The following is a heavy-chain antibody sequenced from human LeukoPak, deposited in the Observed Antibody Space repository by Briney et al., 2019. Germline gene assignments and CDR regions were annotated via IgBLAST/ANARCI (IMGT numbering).Heavy chain of an antibody. J-gene: IGHJ4*02. CDR3: ARVSLVAGMVTDY. CDR2: INPNSGGT. V-gene: IGHV1-2*02. CDR1: GYTFTGYY. D-gene: IGHD6-19*01. Sequence: ASVKVSCKASGYTFTGYYMHWVRQAPGQGLEWMGWINPNSGGTNYAQKFQGRVTMTRDTSISTAYMELSRLRSDDTAVYYCARVSLVAGMVTDYWGQGTLVTVSS.